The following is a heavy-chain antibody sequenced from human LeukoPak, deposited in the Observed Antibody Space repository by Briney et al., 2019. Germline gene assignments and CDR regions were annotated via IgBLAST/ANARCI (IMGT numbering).Heavy chain of an antibody. D-gene: IGHD6-13*01. CDR1: GGSISSYY. CDR3: ARGSSWYGYYYYMDV. V-gene: IGHV4-59*01. Sequence: SETLSLTRTVSGGSISSYYWSWVRAPPRKGLEWIGDIYYSGSTNYNPSLKSRVTISVDTSKNQFSLKLSSVTAADTAVYYCARGSSWYGYYYYMDVWGKGTTVTVSS. J-gene: IGHJ6*03. CDR2: IYYSGST.